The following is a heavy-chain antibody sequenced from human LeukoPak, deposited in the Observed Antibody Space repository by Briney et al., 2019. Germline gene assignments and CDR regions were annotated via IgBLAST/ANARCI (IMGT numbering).Heavy chain of an antibody. CDR3: ARFRGHSGWGFDY. CDR1: GGTFSSYA. Sequence: GASVKVSCKASGGTFSSYAISWVRQAPGQGLEWMGGIIPIFGTANYAQRFQGRVTITADESTSTAYMELSSLRSEDTAVYYCARFRGHSGWGFDYWGQGTLVTVSS. V-gene: IGHV1-69*13. D-gene: IGHD6-19*01. CDR2: IIPIFGTA. J-gene: IGHJ4*02.